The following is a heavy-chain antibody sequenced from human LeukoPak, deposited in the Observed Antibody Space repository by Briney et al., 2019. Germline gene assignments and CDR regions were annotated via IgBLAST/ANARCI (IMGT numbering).Heavy chain of an antibody. J-gene: IGHJ4*02. CDR2: INHSGST. D-gene: IGHD3-10*01. CDR3: AREDGSGTFYRDY. V-gene: IGHV4-34*01. Sequence: SETLSLTCAVYGGSFSGYYWSWIRQPPGTGLEWIGEINHSGSTNYNPTLKSRVTISADTSKNQFSLRLNSVTAADTAVYYCAREDGSGTFYRDYWGQGTLVTVSS. CDR1: GGSFSGYY.